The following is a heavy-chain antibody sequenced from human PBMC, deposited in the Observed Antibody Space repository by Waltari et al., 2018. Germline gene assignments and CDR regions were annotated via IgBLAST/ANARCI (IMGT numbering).Heavy chain of an antibody. V-gene: IGHV3-7*01. CDR2: IKQDGSEK. D-gene: IGHD1-26*01. J-gene: IGHJ6*02. CDR1: GFPFSSYW. CDR3: ARDGGGGSYPPYYYGMDV. Sequence: EVQLVESGGGLVQPGGSLRLSCAASGFPFSSYWMSWVRQAPGKGGGWGANIKQDGSEKDFGDVVKVRFTISRDNAKNSLYLQRNSVRAEDTAGYYCARDGGGGSYPPYYYGMDVWGQGTTVTVSS.